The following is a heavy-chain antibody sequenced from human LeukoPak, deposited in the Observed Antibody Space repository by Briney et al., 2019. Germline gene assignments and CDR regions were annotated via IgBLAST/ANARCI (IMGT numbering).Heavy chain of an antibody. Sequence: GSSVKVSCKASGCTFSSYAISWVRQARGQGLEWMGRIIPILGIANYAQKVQGRVTITADKSTSTAYMELSSLRSEDTAVYYCGRGRGYYEAEYFQHWGQGTLVTVSS. V-gene: IGHV1-69*04. CDR3: GRGRGYYEAEYFQH. J-gene: IGHJ1*01. CDR2: IIPILGIA. CDR1: GCTFSSYA. D-gene: IGHD3-22*01.